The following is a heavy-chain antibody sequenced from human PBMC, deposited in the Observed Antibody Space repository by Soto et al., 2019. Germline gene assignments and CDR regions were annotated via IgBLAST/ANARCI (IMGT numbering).Heavy chain of an antibody. CDR3: ARESEDLTSNFDY. J-gene: IGHJ4*02. CDR1: GFTFTRYS. V-gene: IGHV3-21*06. CDR2: ISSTTNYI. Sequence: GGTVRLSCAASGFTFTRYSMNWVRQAPGKGLEWVSSISSTTNYIYYGDSMKGRFTISRDNAKNSLYLEMNSLRAEDTAVYYCARESEDLTSNFDYWGQGTQVTVSS.